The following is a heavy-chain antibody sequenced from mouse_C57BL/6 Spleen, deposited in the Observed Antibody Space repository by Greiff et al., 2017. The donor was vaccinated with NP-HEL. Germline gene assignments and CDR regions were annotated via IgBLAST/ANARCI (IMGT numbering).Heavy chain of an antibody. CDR3: ARSFITTVVYWYFDV. CDR1: GYAFSSYW. V-gene: IGHV1-80*01. D-gene: IGHD1-1*01. Sequence: QVQLQQSGAELVKPGASVKISCKASGYAFSSYWMNWVKQRPGKGLEWIGQIYPGDGDTNYNGKFKGKATLTADKSSSTAYMQLSSLTSEDSAVYFCARSFITTVVYWYFDVWGTGTTVTVSS. CDR2: IYPGDGDT. J-gene: IGHJ1*03.